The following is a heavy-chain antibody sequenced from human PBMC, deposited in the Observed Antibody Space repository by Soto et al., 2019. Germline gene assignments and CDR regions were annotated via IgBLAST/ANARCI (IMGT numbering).Heavy chain of an antibody. V-gene: IGHV1-3*01. CDR2: INAGNGNT. D-gene: IGHD5-12*01. J-gene: IGHJ6*03. Sequence: QVPLVQSGAEVKKPGASVKVSCKASGYTFTSYAMHWVRQAPGQRLEWMGWINAGNGNTKYSQKFQGRVTITRDTSASTAYMELSSLRSEDTAMYYCARDPYSGYPYYMDVWGKGTTVTVSS. CDR1: GYTFTSYA. CDR3: ARDPYSGYPYYMDV.